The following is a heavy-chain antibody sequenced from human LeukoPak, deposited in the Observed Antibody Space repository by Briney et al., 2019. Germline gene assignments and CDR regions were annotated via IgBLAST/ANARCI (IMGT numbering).Heavy chain of an antibody. CDR3: ATGHGSGWHTLGY. CDR1: GFIFSNYA. J-gene: IGHJ4*02. D-gene: IGHD6-19*01. CDR2: VSATDGST. Sequence: GGSLRLSCAASGFIFSNYAMSWVRQAPGKGLEWVSSVSATDGSTYYADSLKGRFTISRDNSKNTLYLQMNSLRAEDTAVYYYATGHGSGWHTLGYWGRGTLVTVSS. V-gene: IGHV3-23*01.